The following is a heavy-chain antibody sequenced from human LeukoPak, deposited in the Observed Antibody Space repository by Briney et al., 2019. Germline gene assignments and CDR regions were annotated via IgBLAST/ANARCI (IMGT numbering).Heavy chain of an antibody. CDR3: AKDAQRGFDYSNSLEY. CDR2: IWSDATEK. Sequence: GGSLRLSCAASGFTYSHYGMHWVRQAQGKGLEWVAVIWSDATEKYYGDAVKGRFTISRDNSRNTLYLQMNSLGAEDTAVYYCAKDAQRGFDYSNSLEYWGQGTLVTVSS. D-gene: IGHD4-11*01. CDR1: GFTYSHYG. J-gene: IGHJ4*02. V-gene: IGHV3-33*06.